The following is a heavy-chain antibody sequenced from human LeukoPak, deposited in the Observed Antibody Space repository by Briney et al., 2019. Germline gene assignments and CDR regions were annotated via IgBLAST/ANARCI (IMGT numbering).Heavy chain of an antibody. V-gene: IGHV3-74*01. CDR2: INRDGSST. J-gene: IGHJ5*02. CDR3: ARDFSLGGFHP. D-gene: IGHD3-3*01. CDR1: GFTFRSYW. Sequence: PGGSLRLSCAASGFTFRSYWMHWVRQAPGKGLVWVSRINRDGSSTSYADSVKGRFTISRDNAKNTLYLQMNSLRAEDTAVYYCARDFSLGGFHPWGEGPLVIVSS.